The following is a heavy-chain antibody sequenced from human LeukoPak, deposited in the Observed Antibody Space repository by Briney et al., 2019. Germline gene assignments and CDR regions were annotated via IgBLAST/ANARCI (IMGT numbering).Heavy chain of an antibody. J-gene: IGHJ4*02. CDR3: ARADTAMVTFDY. CDR2: IIPIFGTA. Sequence: GASVKVSCKASGGTFSSYAISWVRQAPGQGLEWMGGIIPIFGTANYAQKFQGRVTITADASTSTAHMELSSLRSEDTAVYYCARADTAMVTFDYWGQGTLVTVSS. CDR1: GGTFSSYA. D-gene: IGHD5-18*01. V-gene: IGHV1-69*13.